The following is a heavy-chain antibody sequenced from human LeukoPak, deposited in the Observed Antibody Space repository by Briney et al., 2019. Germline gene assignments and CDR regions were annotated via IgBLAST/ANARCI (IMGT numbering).Heavy chain of an antibody. D-gene: IGHD3-22*01. CDR3: TRPQYYYDSSGYWVDY. V-gene: IGHV3-73*01. Sequence: RGSLRLSCAASGFTFSGSAMHWVRQASGKGLEWVGRIRSKANSYATAYAASVKGRFTISRDDSKNTAYLQMNSLKTEDTAVYYCTRPQYYYDSSGYWVDYWGQGTLVTVSS. CDR2: IRSKANSYAT. CDR1: GFTFSGSA. J-gene: IGHJ4*02.